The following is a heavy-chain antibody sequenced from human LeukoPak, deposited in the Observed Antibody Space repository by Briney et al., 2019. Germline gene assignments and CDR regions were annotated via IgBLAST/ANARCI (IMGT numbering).Heavy chain of an antibody. CDR3: ARDGPYGSGSSHYYYYYYMDV. Sequence: QPGGSLRLSCAASGFTFSSYAMHWVRQAPGKGLEWVAVISYDGSNKYYADSVKGRFTISRDNAKNSLYLQMNSLRAEDTAVYYCARDGPYGSGSSHYYYYYYMDVWGKGTTVTVSS. D-gene: IGHD3-10*01. CDR2: ISYDGSNK. J-gene: IGHJ6*03. V-gene: IGHV3-30*04. CDR1: GFTFSSYA.